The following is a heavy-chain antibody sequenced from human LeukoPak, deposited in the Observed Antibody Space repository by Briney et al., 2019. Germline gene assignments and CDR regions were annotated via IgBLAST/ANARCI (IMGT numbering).Heavy chain of an antibody. D-gene: IGHD3-22*01. CDR1: GITLSNYG. CDR3: AKRGVVIRVILVGFNKEAYYFDS. Sequence: GGSLRLSCAVSGITLSNYGMNWVRQAPGKGLEWVAGISGSGGRPNYADSVKGRFTISRDNAKNTLYLQMNSLRAEDTAVYFCAKRGVVIRVILVGFNKEAYYFDSWGQGALVTVSS. CDR2: ISGSGGRP. V-gene: IGHV3-23*01. J-gene: IGHJ4*02.